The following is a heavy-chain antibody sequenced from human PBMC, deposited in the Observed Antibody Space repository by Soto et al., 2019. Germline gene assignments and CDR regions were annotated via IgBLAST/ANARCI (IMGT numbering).Heavy chain of an antibody. Sequence: QVQLVPSGAEVKKPGASVKVSFKVSGYTLTELSMHWVRQAPGKGLEWMGGFEPEDGETIYAQKFHGRVTMTEDTSTDTAYMELSGLRSDDTASYYCATGGDGSYSDYDYGAMDVWGQGTTVTVSS. CDR3: ATGGDGSYSDYDYGAMDV. V-gene: IGHV1-24*01. D-gene: IGHD1-26*01. CDR2: FEPEDGET. CDR1: GYTLTELS. J-gene: IGHJ6*02.